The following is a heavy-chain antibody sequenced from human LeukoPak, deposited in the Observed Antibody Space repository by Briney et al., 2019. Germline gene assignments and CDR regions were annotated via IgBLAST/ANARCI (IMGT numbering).Heavy chain of an antibody. CDR1: GFTFSSYA. V-gene: IGHV3-23*01. D-gene: IGHD2-2*01. J-gene: IGHJ4*02. Sequence: GGSLRLSCAASGFTFSSYAMSWVRQAPGKGLEWVSAISGSGGSTYYADSVKGRFTISRDNSKNTLYLQMNSLRAEDTAVYSCAKNGNLAVFSSWGQGTLVSVSS. CDR2: ISGSGGST. CDR3: AKNGNLAVFSS.